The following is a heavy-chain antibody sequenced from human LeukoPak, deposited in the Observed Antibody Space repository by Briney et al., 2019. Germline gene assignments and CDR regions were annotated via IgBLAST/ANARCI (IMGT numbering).Heavy chain of an antibody. CDR2: IWYDGGNK. CDR3: ARDSYYDSSGYYAY. J-gene: IGHJ4*02. D-gene: IGHD3-22*01. Sequence: GGSLRLSCAASGFTFSSYGMHWVRQAPGKGLEWVAVIWYDGGNKYYADSVKGRFTISRDNSKNTLYLQMNSLIAEDTAVYYCARDSYYDSSGYYAYWGQGTLVTVSS. V-gene: IGHV3-33*01. CDR1: GFTFSSYG.